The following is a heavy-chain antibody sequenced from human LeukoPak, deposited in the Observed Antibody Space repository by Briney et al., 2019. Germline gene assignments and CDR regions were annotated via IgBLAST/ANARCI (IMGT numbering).Heavy chain of an antibody. Sequence: GGSLRLSCAASGFTFSGYAMHWVRQAPGKGLEGVAVISYDGSNKYYADSVKGRFTISRDNSKNTLYLQMNSLRAEDTAVYYCAREGPATAIPEGGPLLFDPGGQGTLVTVSS. V-gene: IGHV3-30*01. CDR1: GFTFSGYA. D-gene: IGHD2-2*02. J-gene: IGHJ5*02. CDR2: ISYDGSNK. CDR3: AREGPATAIPEGGPLLFDP.